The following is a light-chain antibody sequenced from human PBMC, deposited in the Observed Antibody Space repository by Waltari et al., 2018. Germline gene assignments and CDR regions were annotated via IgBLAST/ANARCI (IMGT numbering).Light chain of an antibody. CDR1: QGISNW. CDR2: KSF. CDR3: QQYNISPYT. J-gene: IGKJ2*01. Sequence: DIQMTQSPSTLSASVGDRVTITCRASQGISNWLAWYQQKPGQAPKVLIYKSFTLQSGVPSRFSGSGSETEFTLTISSLQPDDFATYYCQQYNISPYTFGQGTTLEI. V-gene: IGKV1-5*03.